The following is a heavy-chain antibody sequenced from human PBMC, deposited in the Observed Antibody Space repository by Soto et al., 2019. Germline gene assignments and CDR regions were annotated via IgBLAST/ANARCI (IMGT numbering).Heavy chain of an antibody. CDR2: INPNSGGT. CDR3: ARENRGSYFYYFDY. D-gene: IGHD1-26*01. CDR1: GYTFTGYY. J-gene: IGHJ4*02. Sequence: ASVKVSCKASGYTFTGYYMHWVRQAPGQGLEWMGWINPNSGGTNYAQKFQGRVTMTRDTSISTAYMEPSRLRSDDTAVYYCARENRGSYFYYFDYWGQGTLVTVSS. V-gene: IGHV1-2*02.